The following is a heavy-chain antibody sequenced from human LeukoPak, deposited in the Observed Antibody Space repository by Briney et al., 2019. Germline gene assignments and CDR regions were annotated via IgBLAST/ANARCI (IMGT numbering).Heavy chain of an antibody. V-gene: IGHV3-23*01. Sequence: GGSLRLSCAASGFTSSSYAMRCVRQAPGKGLEWVSAISGSGGSTYSADSAKGRFTISRDNSKNTLYLQMNSLRAEDTAVYYCAKVKQSSTGFDYWGQGTLVTVSS. CDR2: ISGSGGST. J-gene: IGHJ4*02. CDR3: AKVKQSSTGFDY. D-gene: IGHD2-2*01. CDR1: GFTSSSYA.